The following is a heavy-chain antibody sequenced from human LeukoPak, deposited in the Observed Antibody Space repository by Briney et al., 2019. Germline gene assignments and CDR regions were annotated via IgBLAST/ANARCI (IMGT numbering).Heavy chain of an antibody. J-gene: IGHJ4*02. Sequence: GGSLRLTCAASGFTFSSYAMSWVRQAPGKGLEWVSAISGSGGSTYYADSVKGRFTISRDNSKNTLYLQMNSLRAEDTAVYYCAKGARRDGYNYLDYWGQGTLVTVSS. CDR3: AKGARRDGYNYLDY. D-gene: IGHD5-24*01. CDR1: GFTFSSYA. V-gene: IGHV3-23*01. CDR2: ISGSGGST.